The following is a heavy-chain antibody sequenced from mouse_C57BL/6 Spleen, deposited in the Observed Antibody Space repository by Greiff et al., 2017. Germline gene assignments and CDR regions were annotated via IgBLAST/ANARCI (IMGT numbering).Heavy chain of an antibody. CDR2: IWGVGST. CDR3: ASLSSYGSSQAWFAY. Sequence: VQVVESGPGLVAPSQSLSITCTVSGFSLTSYGVDWVRQSPGKGLEWLGVIWGVGSTNYNSALKSRLSISKDNSKSQVFLKMNSLQTDDTAMYYCASLSSYGSSQAWFAYWGQGTLVTVSA. V-gene: IGHV2-6*01. J-gene: IGHJ3*01. CDR1: GFSLTSYG. D-gene: IGHD1-1*01.